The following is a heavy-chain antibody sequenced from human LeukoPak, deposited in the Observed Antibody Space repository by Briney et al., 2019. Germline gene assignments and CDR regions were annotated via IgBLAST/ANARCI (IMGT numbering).Heavy chain of an antibody. J-gene: IGHJ6*04. D-gene: IGHD3-3*01. CDR2: INPDGSSS. CDR3: ARDTDFGDV. Sequence: GGSLRLSCAASGFTFSSYWMHWVRQAPGKGLVWVSRINPDGSSSTYGDSVEGRFTISRDNAKNTLYLQMNSLSAEDTAVYYCARDTDFGDVWGKGTTVTVSS. V-gene: IGHV3-74*01. CDR1: GFTFSSYW.